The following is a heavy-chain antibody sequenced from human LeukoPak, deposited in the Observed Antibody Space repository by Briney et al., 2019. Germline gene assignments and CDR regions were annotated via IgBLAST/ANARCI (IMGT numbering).Heavy chain of an antibody. CDR1: GFTFDDYA. Sequence: VGSLRLSCAASGFTFDDYAMHWVRQAPGKGLEWVSLVSGDGGSTYYADSVKGRFTISRDNSKNSLYLQMNSLRTEDTALYYCAKDIGWFGPGGYWGQGTLVTVSS. D-gene: IGHD3-10*01. CDR3: AKDIGWFGPGGY. CDR2: VSGDGGST. J-gene: IGHJ4*02. V-gene: IGHV3-43*02.